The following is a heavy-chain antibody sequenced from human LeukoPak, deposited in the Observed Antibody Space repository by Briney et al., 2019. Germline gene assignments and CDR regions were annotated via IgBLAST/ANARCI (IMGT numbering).Heavy chain of an antibody. Sequence: PGGSLRLSCAASGFTFDDYAMHWVRQAPGKGLEWVSGISWNSGSIGYADSVKGRFTISRDNAENSLYLQMNSLRAEDTALYYCAILGEGWELRGRSYWGQGTLVTVSS. V-gene: IGHV3-9*01. CDR2: ISWNSGSI. D-gene: IGHD1-26*01. CDR3: AILGEGWELRGRSY. CDR1: GFTFDDYA. J-gene: IGHJ4*02.